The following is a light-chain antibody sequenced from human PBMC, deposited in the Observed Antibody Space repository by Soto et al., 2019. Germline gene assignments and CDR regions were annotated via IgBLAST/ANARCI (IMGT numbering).Light chain of an antibody. J-gene: IGKJ5*01. CDR1: QEISNY. Sequence: DIPYKQSRTFRPASVGDSDTIACRASQEISNYLVWYQQKPGKAPKPLIYAASTLQSGVPSRFSGSGSGTEFTLTISSLQPEDFATYYCQQLNSYPVIFGQGTRLEIK. V-gene: IGKV1-9*01. CDR2: AAS. CDR3: QQLNSYPVI.